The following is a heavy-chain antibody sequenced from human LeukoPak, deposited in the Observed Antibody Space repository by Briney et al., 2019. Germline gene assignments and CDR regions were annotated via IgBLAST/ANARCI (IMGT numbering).Heavy chain of an antibody. CDR2: INHSGST. CDR3: ARATRAEDSRWLQFTSYFDY. D-gene: IGHD5-24*01. J-gene: IGHJ4*02. Sequence: SETLSLTCAVYSGSFSGYYWSWIRQPPGKGLEWIGEINHSGSTNYNPSLKSRVTISVDTSKNQFSLKLSSVTAADTAVYYCARATRAEDSRWLQFTSYFDYWGQGTLVTVSS. CDR1: SGSFSGYY. V-gene: IGHV4-34*01.